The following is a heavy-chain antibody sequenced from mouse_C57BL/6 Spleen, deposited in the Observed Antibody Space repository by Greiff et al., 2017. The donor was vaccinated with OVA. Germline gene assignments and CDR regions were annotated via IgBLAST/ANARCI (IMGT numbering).Heavy chain of an antibody. Sequence: EVKLVESGPELVKPGASVKISCKASGYSFTGYYMNWVKQSPEKSLEWIGEINPSTGGTTYNQKFKAKATLTVDKSSSTAYMQLKSLTSEDSAVYYCARYEGNSYYYAMDYWGQGTSVTVSS. CDR3: ARYEGNSYYYAMDY. V-gene: IGHV1-42*01. CDR2: INPSTGGT. J-gene: IGHJ4*01. CDR1: GYSFTGYY. D-gene: IGHD2-1*01.